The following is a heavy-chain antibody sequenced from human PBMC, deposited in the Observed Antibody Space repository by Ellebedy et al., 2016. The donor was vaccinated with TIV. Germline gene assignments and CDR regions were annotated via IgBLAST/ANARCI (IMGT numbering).Heavy chain of an antibody. CDR2: IYYTGST. V-gene: IGHV4-59*01. D-gene: IGHD2-21*02. CDR1: GGSISNYY. CDR3: ARYRRCGGDCFVAFDI. Sequence: SETLSLTCSVSGGSISNYYWGWIRQPPGTGLEWIGYIYYTGSTDYNPSLRSRVTISADTSKNQFSLKMHSVTASDTAVYYCARYRRCGGDCFVAFDIWGQGTLVTVSS. J-gene: IGHJ3*02.